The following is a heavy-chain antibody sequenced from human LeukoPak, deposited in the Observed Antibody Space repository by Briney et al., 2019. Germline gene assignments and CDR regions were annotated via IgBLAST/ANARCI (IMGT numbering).Heavy chain of an antibody. V-gene: IGHV4-59*12. J-gene: IGHJ5*02. Sequence: SETLSLTCTVFGGSISNYYWNWIRQPPGKGLEWIGYIHYSGSTKYNPSLKSRVLISLDTSKNQFSLKLSYVTAADTAMYYCARGYHVVLTGLYHWFDPWGQGTLVTVSS. CDR1: GGSISNYY. CDR2: IHYSGST. D-gene: IGHD3-9*01. CDR3: ARGYHVVLTGLYHWFDP.